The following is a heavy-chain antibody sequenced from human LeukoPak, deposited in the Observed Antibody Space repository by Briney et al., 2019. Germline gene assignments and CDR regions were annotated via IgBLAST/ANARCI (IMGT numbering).Heavy chain of an antibody. D-gene: IGHD6-6*01. CDR1: GYTFTGYY. V-gene: IGHV1-8*02. Sequence: ASVKVSCKASGYTFTGYYMHWVRQAPGQGLEWMGWMNPNSGNTGYAQKFQGRVTMTRNTSISTAYMELSSLRSEDTAVYYCARGLRARLSSAYYYYYMDVWGKGTTVTVSS. CDR3: ARGLRARLSSAYYYYYMDV. CDR2: MNPNSGNT. J-gene: IGHJ6*03.